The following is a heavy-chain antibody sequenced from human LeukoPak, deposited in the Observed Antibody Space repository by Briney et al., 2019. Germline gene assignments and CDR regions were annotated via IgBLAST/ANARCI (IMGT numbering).Heavy chain of an antibody. D-gene: IGHD6-13*01. CDR1: EFTFSSFA. V-gene: IGHV3-48*02. CDR3: ARDRQQMDREGYFDL. Sequence: PGGSLRLSCAASEFTFSSFAMSWVRQAPGKGLEWVSYISTTTRTIYYADSVKGRFTISRDNAKNSLFLQMNSLRDEDTAVYYCARDRQQMDREGYFDLWGRGTLVTVSS. CDR2: ISTTTRTI. J-gene: IGHJ2*01.